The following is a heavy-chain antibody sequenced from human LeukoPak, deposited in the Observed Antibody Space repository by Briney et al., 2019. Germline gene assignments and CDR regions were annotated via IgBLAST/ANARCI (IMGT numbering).Heavy chain of an antibody. Sequence: SETLSLTCAVSGGSISSGGYSWSSIRQPPGKGLEWIGYIYQNGNTYYNPSLKSRVTISVDRSKNQFSLNLSSVTAADTAVYYCARDVRLYYYDSSGRSNAFDIWGQGTMVTVPS. CDR1: GGSISSGGYS. CDR2: IYQNGNT. V-gene: IGHV4-30-2*01. CDR3: ARDVRLYYYDSSGRSNAFDI. J-gene: IGHJ3*02. D-gene: IGHD3-22*01.